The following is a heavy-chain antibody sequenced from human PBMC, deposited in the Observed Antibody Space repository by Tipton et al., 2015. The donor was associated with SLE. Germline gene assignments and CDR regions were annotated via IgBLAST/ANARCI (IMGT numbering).Heavy chain of an antibody. J-gene: IGHJ6*02. CDR1: GFTFSNYA. V-gene: IGHV3-23*03. CDR2: IYSGDSST. CDR3: AGQLVLDYYGMDV. Sequence: SLRLSCAASGFTFSNYAMSWVRQAPGKGLEWVSVIYSGDSSTYYADSVKGRFTISRDNSKNTLYLQMNSLRAEDTAVYYCAGQLVLDYYGMDVWGQGTTVTVSS. D-gene: IGHD6-6*01.